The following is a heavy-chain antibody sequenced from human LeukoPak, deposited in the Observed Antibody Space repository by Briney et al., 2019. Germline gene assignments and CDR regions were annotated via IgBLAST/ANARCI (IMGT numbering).Heavy chain of an antibody. J-gene: IGHJ4*02. CDR2: IYPGDSGT. Sequence: GESLKISCKGSGFYFPDSWIGWVRPVPGKGLEWMGIIYPGDSGTRYSPSFRGQVTLSADKSINTAYLQWSSLKASDTAIYYCVRHGLSIFGVVIMDHWGRGTPVTVSS. V-gene: IGHV5-51*01. CDR3: VRHGLSIFGVVIMDH. D-gene: IGHD3-3*01. CDR1: GFYFPDSW.